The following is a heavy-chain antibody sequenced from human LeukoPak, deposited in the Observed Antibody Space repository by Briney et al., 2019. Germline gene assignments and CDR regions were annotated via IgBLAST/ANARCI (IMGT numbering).Heavy chain of an antibody. D-gene: IGHD3-10*01. V-gene: IGHV3-30*18. CDR1: GFTFSSYG. Sequence: GGSLRLSCAASGFTFSSYGMHWVRQAPGKGLEWVAVISYDGSNKYYADSVKGRFTISRDNSKNTLYLQMNSLRAEDTAVYYCAKEYLQMSPYGSWGSFDYWGQGTLVSVSS. CDR2: ISYDGSNK. J-gene: IGHJ4*02. CDR3: AKEYLQMSPYGSWGSFDY.